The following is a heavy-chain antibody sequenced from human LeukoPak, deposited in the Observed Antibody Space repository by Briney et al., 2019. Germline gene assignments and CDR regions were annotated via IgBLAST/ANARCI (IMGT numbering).Heavy chain of an antibody. J-gene: IGHJ3*02. CDR2: INWNGGST. CDR3: ARESYCSGGSCLTTSHYDAFDI. Sequence: GGSLRLSCAASGFTFDDYGMSWVRQAPGKGLEWVSGINWNGGSTGYADSVKVQFTISRDNDKNSLYLQMNSLRAEDTALYYCARESYCSGGSCLTTSHYDAFDIWGQGTMVTVSS. D-gene: IGHD2-15*01. CDR1: GFTFDDYG. V-gene: IGHV3-20*04.